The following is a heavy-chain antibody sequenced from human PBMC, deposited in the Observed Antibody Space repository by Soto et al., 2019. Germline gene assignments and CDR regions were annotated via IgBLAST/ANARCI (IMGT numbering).Heavy chain of an antibody. CDR3: ARGPGGPDYAMDV. Sequence: QMQLVESGGGVVQPGRSLRLSCAASGFDFSSYGMHWVRQTPGKGLEWVAVLGFDGGGRYYADSVKGRFTISRDNSKKMLYFEMDSFGVEDKALYYCARGPGGPDYAMDVWGQGTTVTVSS. V-gene: IGHV3-33*01. J-gene: IGHJ6*02. D-gene: IGHD3-16*01. CDR2: LGFDGGGR. CDR1: GFDFSSYG.